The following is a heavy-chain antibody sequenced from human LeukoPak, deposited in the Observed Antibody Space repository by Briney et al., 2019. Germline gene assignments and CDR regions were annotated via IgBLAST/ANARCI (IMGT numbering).Heavy chain of an antibody. CDR3: ARDAYDSNGYSFDY. CDR1: GASISKTNW. CDR2: IYHSGKT. D-gene: IGHD3-22*01. Sequence: PSETLSLTCAVSGASISKTNWWSWVRQPPGKGLEWIGEIYHSGKTNYNPSLKSRVTISIDKSKNQISLKLSSVTAADTAVYYCARDAYDSNGYSFDYWGQGTLVTVSS. V-gene: IGHV4-4*02. J-gene: IGHJ4*02.